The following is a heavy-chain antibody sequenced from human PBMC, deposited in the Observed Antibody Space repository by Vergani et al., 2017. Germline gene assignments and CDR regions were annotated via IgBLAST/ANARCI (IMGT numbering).Heavy chain of an antibody. CDR3: ARTSARTITCYSKAGCFDS. Sequence: QITLRESGPTLVKPTQTLTLTCTFSGFSLSSGGMRVSWIRQPPGKALEWLARIDWDNTKVYSSSLKSRLFISKDISKNEVVLTMTNMDPVVTATYYCARTSARTITCYSKAGCFDSWGQGILVTVSS. CDR1: GFSLSSGGMR. D-gene: IGHD2-15*01. V-gene: IGHV2-70*04. CDR2: IDWDNTK. J-gene: IGHJ5*01.